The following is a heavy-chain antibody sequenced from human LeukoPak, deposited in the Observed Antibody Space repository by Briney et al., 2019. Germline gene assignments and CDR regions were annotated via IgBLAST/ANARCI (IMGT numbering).Heavy chain of an antibody. J-gene: IGHJ4*02. D-gene: IGHD3-22*01. CDR2: VSTGSNYI. CDR3: AKDSDYYDSSGLFNY. Sequence: GGSLRLSCTASGFTFSSYSLNWVRQAPGKGLEWVSSVSTGSNYIYYADSVKGRFTISRDNDKNSLYLQMNSLRAEDTALYYCAKDSDYYDSSGLFNYWGQETLVTVSS. V-gene: IGHV3-21*04. CDR1: GFTFSSYS.